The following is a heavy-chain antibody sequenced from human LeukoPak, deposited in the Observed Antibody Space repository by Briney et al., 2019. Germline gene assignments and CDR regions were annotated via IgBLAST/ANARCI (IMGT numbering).Heavy chain of an antibody. V-gene: IGHV4-59*01. J-gene: IGHJ4*02. D-gene: IGHD1-26*01. CDR1: GCSISSYF. Sequence: SETLSLTFTVPGCSISSYFWTWIRQPPGKVLEWVGYIYYNGSTNYNPSLKSRVTISVDTSKNQFSLKLTSVTAADTAVYYCARGVNSGYFDYCGQGTLVTVSS. CDR3: ARGVNSGYFDY. CDR2: IYYNGST.